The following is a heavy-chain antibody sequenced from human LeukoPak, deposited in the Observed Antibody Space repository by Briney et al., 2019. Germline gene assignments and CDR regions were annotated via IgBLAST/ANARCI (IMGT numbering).Heavy chain of an antibody. D-gene: IGHD3-9*01. J-gene: IGHJ4*02. CDR2: LSGSGGNT. CDR3: ARDSGEILTGYFGY. CDR1: GFSFSDCA. V-gene: IGHV3-23*01. Sequence: GGSLRLSCAASGFSFSDCAMSWVRQAPGKGLEWVSGLSGSGGNTHYADSVKGRFTISRDNSKNTLYLQMNSLRAEDTAVYYCARDSGEILTGYFGYWGQGTLVTVSS.